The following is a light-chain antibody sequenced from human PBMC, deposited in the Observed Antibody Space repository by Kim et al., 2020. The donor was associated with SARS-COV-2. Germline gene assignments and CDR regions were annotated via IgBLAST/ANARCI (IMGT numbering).Light chain of an antibody. CDR2: DVS. V-gene: IGLV2-11*01. CDR1: SSDVGNYNY. Sequence: QSALTQPRSVSGSPGQSVTISCTGTSSDVGNYNYVSWYQQHPGKAPKFMIYDVSKRPSGVPDRFSGSKSGNTASLTISGLQAEDEADYYCCSYGGSYTYVFGTGTKVTVL. CDR3: CSYGGSYTYV. J-gene: IGLJ1*01.